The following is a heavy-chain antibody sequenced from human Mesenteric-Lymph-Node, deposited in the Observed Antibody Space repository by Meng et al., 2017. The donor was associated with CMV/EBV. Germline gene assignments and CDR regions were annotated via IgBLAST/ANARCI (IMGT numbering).Heavy chain of an antibody. V-gene: IGHV3-23*01. CDR2: ISGSGGST. CDR1: GFTFSSYA. J-gene: IGHJ6*02. Sequence: GESLKISCAASGFTFSSYAMSWVRQAPGKGLEWVSAISGSGGSTYYADSVKGRFTISRDNSKNTLYLQMNSLRAADTAVYYCARDRCSSTSCYYNYYYGMDVWGQGTTVTVSS. D-gene: IGHD2-2*01. CDR3: ARDRCSSTSCYYNYYYGMDV.